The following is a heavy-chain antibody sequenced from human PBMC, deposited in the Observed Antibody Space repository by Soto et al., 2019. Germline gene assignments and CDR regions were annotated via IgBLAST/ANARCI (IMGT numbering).Heavy chain of an antibody. D-gene: IGHD1-26*01. CDR2: IYYSGST. J-gene: IGHJ4*02. CDR1: GGSVSSGSYY. V-gene: IGHV4-61*01. CDR3: ASQSGSYYGPRIFDY. Sequence: SETLSLTCTVSGGSVSSGSYYWSWIRQPPGKGLEWIGYIYYSGSTNYNPSLKSRVTISVDTSKNQFSLKLSSVTAADTAVYYCASQSGSYYGPRIFDYWGQGTLVTVSS.